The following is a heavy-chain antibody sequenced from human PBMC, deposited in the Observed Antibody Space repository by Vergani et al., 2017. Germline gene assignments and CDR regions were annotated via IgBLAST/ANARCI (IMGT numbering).Heavy chain of an antibody. CDR2: IYYSGST. CDR1: GGSVSSGSYY. V-gene: IGHV4-61*10. Sequence: QVQLQESGPGLVKPSETLSLTCTVSGGSVSSGSYYWNWIRQPAGKGLEWIGYIYYSGSTNYNPSLKSRVTISVDTSKNQFSLKLSSVTAADTAVYYCASSCSSSPFDSLDIWGQGTMVTVSS. J-gene: IGHJ3*02. D-gene: IGHD6-6*01. CDR3: ASSCSSSPFDSLDI.